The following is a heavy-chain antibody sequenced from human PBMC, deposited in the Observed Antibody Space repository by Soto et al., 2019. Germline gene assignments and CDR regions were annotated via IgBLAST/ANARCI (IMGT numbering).Heavy chain of an antibody. CDR2: IYYSGGT. D-gene: IGHD6-6*01. CDR1: GGSINDFY. Sequence: TLSLTCTVSGGSINDFYWSWIRQPPGKGLEWIGYIYYSGGTDYNPSLKGRVTISVDTSKNQFSLKLRSVTAADTAVYYCARVGGVAARTFDYWGQGTLVTVSS. CDR3: ARVGGVAARTFDY. J-gene: IGHJ4*02. V-gene: IGHV4-59*01.